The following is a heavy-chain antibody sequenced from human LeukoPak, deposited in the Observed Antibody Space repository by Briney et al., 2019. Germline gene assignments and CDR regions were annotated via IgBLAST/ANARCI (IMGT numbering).Heavy chain of an antibody. D-gene: IGHD5-18*01. CDR2: IKQDGSEK. J-gene: IGHJ3*02. CDR1: GFTFSSYW. V-gene: IGHV3-7*01. CDR3: ARAPPSSGYAYPFDI. Sequence: GGSLRLSCAASGFTFSSYWMTWVRQAPGKGLEWVANIKQDGSEKYYVDSVKGRFTISRDNAKNSLYLQMNSLRAEDTAVYYCARAPPSSGYAYPFDIWGQGTMVTVSS.